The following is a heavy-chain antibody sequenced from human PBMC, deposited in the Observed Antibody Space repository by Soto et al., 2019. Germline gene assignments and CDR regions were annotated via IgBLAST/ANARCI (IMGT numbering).Heavy chain of an antibody. Sequence: QVQVVQSGAEVKKPGASVKVACKASGYTFTTFGMSWVRQAPGQRLEWMGWISGENGDTNSAQRFQDRVTMTTDTSTNTSYMELRSLTSDDTAVYYCARFYCSAGSCFTCWHFDLWGRGTLVTVSS. J-gene: IGHJ2*01. CDR2: ISGENGDT. D-gene: IGHD2-15*01. V-gene: IGHV1-18*01. CDR3: ARFYCSAGSCFTCWHFDL. CDR1: GYTFTTFG.